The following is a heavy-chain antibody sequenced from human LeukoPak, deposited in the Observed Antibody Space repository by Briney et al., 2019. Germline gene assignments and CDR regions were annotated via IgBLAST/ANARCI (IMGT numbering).Heavy chain of an antibody. J-gene: IGHJ4*02. V-gene: IGHV3-49*03. CDR2: IRSKAYGGTT. Sequence: GGSLRLSCTASGFTFGDYAMSWFRQAPGKGLEWVGFIRSKAYGGTTEYAASVKGRFTISRDDSKSIAYLQMNSPKTEDTAVYYCTRRLVVVVAANFDYWGQGTLVTVSS. CDR3: TRRLVVVVAANFDY. CDR1: GFTFGDYA. D-gene: IGHD2-15*01.